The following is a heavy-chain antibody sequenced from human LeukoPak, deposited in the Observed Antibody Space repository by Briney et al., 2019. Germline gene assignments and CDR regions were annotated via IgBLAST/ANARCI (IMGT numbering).Heavy chain of an antibody. J-gene: IGHJ6*02. CDR2: ISSSSSYI. V-gene: IGHV3-21*01. CDR3: ARHWYSSSWYGGYYYYYGMDV. Sequence: GGSLRLSCAASRFTLSSYSMNWVRQAPGKGLEWVSSISSSSSYIYYADSVKGRFTISRDNAKNSLYLQMNSLRAEDTAVYYCARHWYSSSWYGGYYYYYGMDVWGQGTTVTVSS. CDR1: RFTLSSYS. D-gene: IGHD6-13*01.